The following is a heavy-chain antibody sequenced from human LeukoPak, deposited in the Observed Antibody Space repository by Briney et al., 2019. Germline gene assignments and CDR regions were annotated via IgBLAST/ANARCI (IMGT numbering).Heavy chain of an antibody. V-gene: IGHV4-59*01. D-gene: IGHD1-1*01. CDR2: TLYSGTT. Sequence: ETLSLTCTVSGGSISPYYWSWIRQTPGKGLEWIGYTLYSGTTTNYNPSLKSRVTISVDTSKNQFSLKLSSVTAADTAVYYCARVGDWNDLVYWGQGTLVTVSS. CDR3: ARVGDWNDLVY. CDR1: GGSISPYY. J-gene: IGHJ4*02.